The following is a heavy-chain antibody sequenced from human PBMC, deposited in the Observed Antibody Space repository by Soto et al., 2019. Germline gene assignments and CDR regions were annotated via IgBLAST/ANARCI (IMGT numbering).Heavy chain of an antibody. J-gene: IGHJ4*02. CDR3: ARLTEAVTTFVY. V-gene: IGHV3-7*03. CDR1: GFALSPYW. CDR2: INQGGSVK. Sequence: RGGSLRLSCEASGFALSPYWMSWVRQAPGNGLEWVASINQGGSVKHYVDSVRGRFTISGDNAKNSLFLQMNSLSAEDTAVYFCARLTEAVTTFVYWGQGTPVTVYS. D-gene: IGHD1-1*01.